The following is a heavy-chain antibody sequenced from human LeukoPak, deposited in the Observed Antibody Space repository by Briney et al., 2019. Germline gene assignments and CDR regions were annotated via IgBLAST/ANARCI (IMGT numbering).Heavy chain of an antibody. V-gene: IGHV3-30*04. Sequence: GGSLRLSCAASGFTFSHYAVHWVRQVAGKGLEWVAGISYDGVDKYYPKSEEGRFIISRDNSKNTLFLQMENLRVDDTAVYSCARGGNYYDSSGYSLLWDWFDPWGQGTLVTVSS. D-gene: IGHD3-22*01. J-gene: IGHJ5*02. CDR3: ARGGNYYDSSGYSLLWDWFDP. CDR2: ISYDGVDK. CDR1: GFTFSHYA.